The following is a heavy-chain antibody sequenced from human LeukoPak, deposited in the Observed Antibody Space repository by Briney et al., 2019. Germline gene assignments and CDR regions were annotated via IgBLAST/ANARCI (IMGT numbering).Heavy chain of an antibody. CDR2: INPNSGGT. Sequence: ASVKVSCKASGYTFTGYYMHWVRQAPGQGLEWMGWINPNSGGTNCAQKFQGRVTMTRDTSISTAYMELSRLRSDDTAVYYCARDTRMIAAAGRFDPWGQGTLVTVSS. CDR3: ARDTRMIAAAGRFDP. D-gene: IGHD6-13*01. V-gene: IGHV1-2*02. J-gene: IGHJ5*02. CDR1: GYTFTGYY.